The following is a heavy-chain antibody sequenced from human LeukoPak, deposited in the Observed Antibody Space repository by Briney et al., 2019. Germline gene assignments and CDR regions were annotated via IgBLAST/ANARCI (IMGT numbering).Heavy chain of an antibody. CDR3: ATGTTDGDDAFDI. CDR2: FDPEDGGT. Sequence: ASVKVSCKVSGYTLSELSMHWVRQAPAKGLEWMGGFDPEDGGTIYAQKFQGRVTMTEDTSTDTAYMDLSSLRSEDTAVYYCATGTTDGDDAFDIWGQGTMVTVSS. J-gene: IGHJ3*02. D-gene: IGHD1-1*01. V-gene: IGHV1-24*01. CDR1: GYTLSELS.